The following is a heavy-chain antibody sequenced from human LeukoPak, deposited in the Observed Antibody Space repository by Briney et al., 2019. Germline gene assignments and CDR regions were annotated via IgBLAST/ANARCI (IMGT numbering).Heavy chain of an antibody. D-gene: IGHD3-16*01. CDR1: GFTFSSYG. V-gene: IGHV3-30*02. CDR3: AKDGGSGSRLNWFDP. Sequence: GGSLRLSCAASGFTFSSYGMHWVRQAPGKGLEWVAFIRYDGSNKYYADSVKGRFTISRDNSKNTLYLQMNSLRAEDTAVYYCAKDGGSGSRLNWFDPWGQGTLVTVSS. CDR2: IRYDGSNK. J-gene: IGHJ5*02.